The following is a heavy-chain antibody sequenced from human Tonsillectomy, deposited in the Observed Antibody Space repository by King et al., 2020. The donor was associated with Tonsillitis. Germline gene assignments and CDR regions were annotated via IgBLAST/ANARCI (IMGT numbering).Heavy chain of an antibody. CDR2: MHYSGST. V-gene: IGHV4-59*01. CDR3: ARVMATNQAEVFDI. J-gene: IGHJ3*02. Sequence: QLQESGPGLVEPSETLSLTCTVSGGSISSYYWSGIRQPPGKGLEWIGYMHYSGSTNYNPSLKSRVTTSVGTSKNQVSLNLTSVTAADTAVYYCARVMATNQAEVFDIWGQGTMVTVSS. CDR1: GGSISSYY. D-gene: IGHD2-8*01.